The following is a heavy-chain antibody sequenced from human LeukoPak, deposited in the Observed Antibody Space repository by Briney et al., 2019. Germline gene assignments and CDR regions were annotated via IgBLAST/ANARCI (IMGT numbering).Heavy chain of an antibody. V-gene: IGHV3-66*02. Sequence: PGGSLRLSCAASGFVVSDNYMSWVRQAPGQGLEWVSLIYTSGITKYTDSVKGRFTISRDNAKNTLYLQMNTLSAEDTAVYYCVGYYVGKFDYWGQGTLVTVPS. CDR1: GFVVSDNY. D-gene: IGHD4-23*01. J-gene: IGHJ4*02. CDR2: IYTSGIT. CDR3: VGYYVGKFDY.